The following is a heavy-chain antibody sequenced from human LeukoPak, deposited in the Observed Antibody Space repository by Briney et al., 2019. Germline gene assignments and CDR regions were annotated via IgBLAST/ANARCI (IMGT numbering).Heavy chain of an antibody. Sequence: GGSLRLSCAASGFTFSDYSMNWVRQAPGKGLEWVSYISSSGITIYYADSVKGRFTFSRDNAKNSLYLQMNSLRVEDTAVYYCARHAYDSSAYYDFDSWGQGTLVTVSS. D-gene: IGHD3-22*01. J-gene: IGHJ4*02. V-gene: IGHV3-48*04. CDR1: GFTFSDYS. CDR2: ISSSGITI. CDR3: ARHAYDSSAYYDFDS.